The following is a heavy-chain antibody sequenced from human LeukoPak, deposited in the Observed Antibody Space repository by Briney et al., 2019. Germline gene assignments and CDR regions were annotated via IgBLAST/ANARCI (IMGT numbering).Heavy chain of an antibody. Sequence: GGSLRLSCAASGFTFSSYWMSWVRQAPGKGLEWVANIKQDGSEKYYVDSVKGRFTISRDNAKNSLYLQMNSLRAEDTAVYYCATEIVVDTERLKRYYGMDVWGQGTTVTVSS. CDR3: ATEIVVDTERLKRYYGMDV. CDR2: IKQDGSEK. J-gene: IGHJ6*02. CDR1: GFTFSSYW. D-gene: IGHD2-2*01. V-gene: IGHV3-7*03.